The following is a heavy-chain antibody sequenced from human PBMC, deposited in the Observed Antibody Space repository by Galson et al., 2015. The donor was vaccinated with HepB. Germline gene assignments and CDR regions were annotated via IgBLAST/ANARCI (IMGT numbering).Heavy chain of an antibody. CDR2: TWYRSKWYN. V-gene: IGHV6-1*01. J-gene: IGHJ4*02. D-gene: IGHD3-10*01. Sequence: CAISGDSVSSKSAAWNRIRQSPSRGLEWLGRTWYRSKWYNGYAVSVKSRITINPDTSKNQFSLRLNSVTPEDTAVYYCARSTGDLDYWGQGTLVTVCS. CDR3: ARSTGDLDY. CDR1: GDSVSSKSAA.